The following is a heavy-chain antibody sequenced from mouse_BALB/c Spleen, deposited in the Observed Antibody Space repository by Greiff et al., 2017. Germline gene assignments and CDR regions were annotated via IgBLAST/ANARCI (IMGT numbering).Heavy chain of an antibody. Sequence: EVHLVESGPGLVKPSQSLSLTCSVTGYSITSGYYWNWIRQFPGNKLEWMGYISYDGSNNYNPSLKNRISITRDTSKNQFFLKLNSVTTEDTATYYCARDRTGPFAYWGQGTLVTVSA. V-gene: IGHV3-6*02. CDR2: ISYDGSN. CDR3: ARDRTGPFAY. J-gene: IGHJ3*01. D-gene: IGHD4-1*01. CDR1: GYSITSGYY.